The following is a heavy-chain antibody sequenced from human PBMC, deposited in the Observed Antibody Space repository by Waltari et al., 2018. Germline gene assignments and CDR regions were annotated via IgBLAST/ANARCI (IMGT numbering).Heavy chain of an antibody. CDR1: GASLSRGNW. D-gene: IGHD4-17*01. V-gene: IGHV4-4*02. CDR3: AKSQADYVDYYGMAV. CDR2: IFHTGSS. J-gene: IGHJ6*02. Sequence: QLQLQVLGSRPDPPSETLSLTPAAPGASLSRGNWASWARKSPEKGLEWIGEIFHTGSSIYNPALESRVTISVDKSNNQFSLNLKSVTAADTAVYYCAKSQADYVDYYGMAVWGQGTTVTVSS.